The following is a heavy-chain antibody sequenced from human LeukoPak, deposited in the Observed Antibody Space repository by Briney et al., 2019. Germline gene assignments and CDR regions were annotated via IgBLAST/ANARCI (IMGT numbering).Heavy chain of an antibody. CDR2: INPSGGST. CDR3: ARVSEIVVVVAAGEYYFDY. V-gene: IGHV1-46*01. CDR1: GYTFTSYY. D-gene: IGHD2-15*01. J-gene: IGHJ4*02. Sequence: ASVKVSCKASGYTFTSYYTHWVRRAPGQGLEWMGIINPSGGSTSYAQKFQGRVTMTRDTSTSTVYMELSSLRSEDTAVYYCARVSEIVVVVAAGEYYFDYRGQGTLVTVSS.